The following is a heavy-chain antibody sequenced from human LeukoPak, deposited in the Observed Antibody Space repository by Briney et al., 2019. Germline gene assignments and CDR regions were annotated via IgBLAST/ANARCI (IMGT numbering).Heavy chain of an antibody. CDR1: GYTLTELS. D-gene: IGHD6-13*01. V-gene: IGHV1-24*01. CDR2: FDPEDGET. Sequence: ASVKVSCKVSGYTLTELSMHWVRQAPGKGLEWMGGFDPEDGETIYAQKFQGRVTMTEDTSTDTAYMELSSLRSEDTAVYYCATDSTGSSWYRYLFDPWGQGTLVTVSS. J-gene: IGHJ5*02. CDR3: ATDSTGSSWYRYLFDP.